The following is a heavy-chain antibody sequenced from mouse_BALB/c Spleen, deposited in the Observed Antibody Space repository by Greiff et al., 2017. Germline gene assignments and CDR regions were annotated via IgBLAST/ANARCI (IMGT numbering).Heavy chain of an antibody. V-gene: IGHV7-3*02. J-gene: IGHJ2*01. CDR1: GFTFTDYY. Sequence: EVKVVESGGGLVQPGGSLRLSCATSGFTFTDYYMSWVRQPPGKALEWLGFIRNKANGYTTEYSASVKGRFTISRDNSQSILYLQMNTLRAEDSATYYCARDGGFDYWGQGTTLTVSS. CDR3: ARDGGFDY. CDR2: IRNKANGYTT.